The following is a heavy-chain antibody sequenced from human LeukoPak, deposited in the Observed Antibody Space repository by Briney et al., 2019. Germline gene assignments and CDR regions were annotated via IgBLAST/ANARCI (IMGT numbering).Heavy chain of an antibody. D-gene: IGHD6-19*01. Sequence: GGSLRLSCAASGFNYAMTWVRQAPGKGLEWVSSITGSGDTTYYADSVKGRFTISRDNSKNTLYLQVNSLRAEDTAVYYCVKGDSSGWYWGQGTLVTVSS. CDR3: VKGDSSGWY. CDR2: ITGSGDTT. J-gene: IGHJ4*02. V-gene: IGHV3-23*01. CDR1: GFNYA.